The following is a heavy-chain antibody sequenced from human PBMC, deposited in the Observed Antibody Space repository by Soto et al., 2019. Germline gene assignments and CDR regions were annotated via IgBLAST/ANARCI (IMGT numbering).Heavy chain of an antibody. D-gene: IGHD4-17*01. CDR2: ISSSDINI. Sequence: EVQLVESGGGLIQHGGSLRLSCLASGFNFRSYSMNWVRKAPGKGLEWISYISSSDINIYYADSVRGRFTISRDIAKNSLYLQMNSRRADDTAVYYCSRDYGDSVPRNDYWGQGTLGTVSS. V-gene: IGHV3-48*01. J-gene: IGHJ4*02. CDR1: GFNFRSYS. CDR3: SRDYGDSVPRNDY.